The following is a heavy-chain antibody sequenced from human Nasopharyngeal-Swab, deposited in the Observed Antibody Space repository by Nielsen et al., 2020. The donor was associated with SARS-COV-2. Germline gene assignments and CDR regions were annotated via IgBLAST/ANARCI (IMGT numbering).Heavy chain of an antibody. CDR2: ISAYNGNT. D-gene: IGHD1-7*01. J-gene: IGHJ6*02. CDR1: GYTFTSYG. CDR3: ARERGPRTGTTSYYYYGMDV. Sequence: ASVKVSCKASGYTFTSYGISWVRQAPGQGLEWMGWISAYNGNTNYAQKLQGRVTMTTDTSTSTAYMELRSLRSDDTAVYYCARERGPRTGTTSYYYYGMDVWGQGTTVTVSS. V-gene: IGHV1-18*01.